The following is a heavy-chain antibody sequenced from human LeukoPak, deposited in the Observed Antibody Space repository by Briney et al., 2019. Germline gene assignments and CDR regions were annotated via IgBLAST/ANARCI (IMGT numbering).Heavy chain of an antibody. CDR1: GHSISSGYY. Sequence: PSETLSLTCTVSGHSISSGYYWGWIRQPPGKGLEWIGSIYHSGSTYYNPSLKSRVTISVDTSKNQFSLKLSSVTAADTAVYYCARIAARVGIDYWGQGTLVTVSS. CDR3: ARIAARVGIDY. J-gene: IGHJ4*02. D-gene: IGHD6-6*01. V-gene: IGHV4-38-2*02. CDR2: IYHSGST.